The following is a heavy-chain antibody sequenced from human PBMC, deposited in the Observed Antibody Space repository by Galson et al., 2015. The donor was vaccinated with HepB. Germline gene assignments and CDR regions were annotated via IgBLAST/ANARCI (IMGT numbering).Heavy chain of an antibody. V-gene: IGHV1-69*13. Sequence: SVKVSCKASGGTFSSYAISWVRQAPGQGLEWMGGIIPIFGTANYAQKFQGRVTITADESTSTAYMELSSLRSEDTAVYYCARGQHYDFWSGYYAWFDPWGQGTLVTVSS. CDR2: IIPIFGTA. J-gene: IGHJ5*02. CDR1: GGTFSSYA. CDR3: ARGQHYDFWSGYYAWFDP. D-gene: IGHD3-3*01.